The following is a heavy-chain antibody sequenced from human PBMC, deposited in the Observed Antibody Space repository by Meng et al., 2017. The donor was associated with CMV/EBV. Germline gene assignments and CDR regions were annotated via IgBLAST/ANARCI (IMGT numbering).Heavy chain of an antibody. V-gene: IGHV3-30*02. CDR1: GFTFSNYE. D-gene: IGHD6-13*01. Sequence: GESLKISCTASGFTFSNYEMNWVRQAPGKGLEWVAFIRYDGSNKYYADSVKGRFTISRDNSKNTLYLQMNSLRAEDTAVYYCAKASRWGDLFYGMDVWGQGTTVTSP. CDR2: IRYDGSNK. CDR3: AKASRWGDLFYGMDV. J-gene: IGHJ6*02.